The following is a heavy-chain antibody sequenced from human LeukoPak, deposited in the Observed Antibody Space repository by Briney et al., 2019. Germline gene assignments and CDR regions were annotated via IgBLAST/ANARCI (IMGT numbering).Heavy chain of an antibody. V-gene: IGHV4-34*01. J-gene: IGHJ3*02. Sequence: PSETLSLTCAVSGGSFSGYYWTWIRQSPGKGLVWIGEINHSGGTKHNPSLRSRVTISVDTSKKQFSLKLRSVTAADTAVYYCARGLIMGAPDAFDIWGQGTMVTVSS. CDR2: INHSGGT. CDR3: ARGLIMGAPDAFDI. CDR1: GGSFSGYY. D-gene: IGHD1-26*01.